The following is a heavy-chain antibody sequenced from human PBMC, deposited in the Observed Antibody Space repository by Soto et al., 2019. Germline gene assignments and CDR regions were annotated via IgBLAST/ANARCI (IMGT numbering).Heavy chain of an antibody. CDR1: GGTFDNFI. CDR2: IVPMLGTP. D-gene: IGHD1-1*01. V-gene: IGHV1-69*01. CDR3: AGNGPYSPSLSQYSGMDV. J-gene: IGHJ6*02. Sequence: QVQLVQSGAEVKEPGSSVRVSCKASGGTFDNFIMNWVRQTPGRGLEWMGGIVPMLGTPTYAEKFKGRVTISATGSTRTLYMEVTSLRSEDTAVYYCAGNGPYSPSLSQYSGMDVWGQGTKVTVSS.